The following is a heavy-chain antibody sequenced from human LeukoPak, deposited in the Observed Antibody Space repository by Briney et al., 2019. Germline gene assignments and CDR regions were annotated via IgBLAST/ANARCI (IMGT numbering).Heavy chain of an antibody. CDR1: GGSISSYY. CDR3: ARDHRDKYGDYGFRFDP. CDR2: IYYSGST. Sequence: SETLSLTCTVSGGSISSYYWSWIRQPPGKGLEWIGYIYYSGSTNYNPSLKSRVTISVDTSKNQFSLKLSSVTAADTAVYYCARDHRDKYGDYGFRFDPWGQGTLVTVSS. V-gene: IGHV4-59*01. J-gene: IGHJ5*02. D-gene: IGHD4-17*01.